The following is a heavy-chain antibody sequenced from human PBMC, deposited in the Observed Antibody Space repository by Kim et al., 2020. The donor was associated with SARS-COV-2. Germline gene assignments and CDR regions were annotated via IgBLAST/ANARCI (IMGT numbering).Heavy chain of an antibody. Sequence: ASVKVSCKTSGYRFTDNYIHWVRQAPGQGLEWMGRIIPNGAGTCYAQKFEARVTMTRDTSISTAYMELSRLRPDDTAVYYCARDLSLAGFDSWGQGTLVTVSS. CDR1: GYRFTDNY. CDR2: IIPNGAGT. CDR3: ARDLSLAGFDS. J-gene: IGHJ4*02. D-gene: IGHD3-16*02. V-gene: IGHV1-2*06.